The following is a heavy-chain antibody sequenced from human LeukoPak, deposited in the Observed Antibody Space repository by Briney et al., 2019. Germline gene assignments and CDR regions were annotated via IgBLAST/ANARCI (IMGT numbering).Heavy chain of an antibody. CDR2: IYNSGST. Sequence: SETLSLTCTVSGGSISSYYWSWIRQPAGKGLEWIGRIYNSGSTNYNPSLKSRVTMSVDTSKNQFSLKLSSVTAADTAVYYCAREAALIDAFDIWGQGTMVTVSS. V-gene: IGHV4-4*07. D-gene: IGHD3-16*02. J-gene: IGHJ3*02. CDR1: GGSISSYY. CDR3: AREAALIDAFDI.